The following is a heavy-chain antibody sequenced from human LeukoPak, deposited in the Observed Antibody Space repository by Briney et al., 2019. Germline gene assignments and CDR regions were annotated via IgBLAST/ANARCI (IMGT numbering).Heavy chain of an antibody. CDR2: IYYSGST. CDR3: ARHSYDFWSGFHY. Sequence: SETLSLTCTVSGGSFSSGSYYWDWIRQPPGKGLEWIGSIYYSGSTYYNPSLKSRVTISVDTSKNQFSLKLSSVTAADTALYYCARHSYDFWSGFHYWGQGTLVTVSS. J-gene: IGHJ4*02. V-gene: IGHV4-39*01. CDR1: GGSFSSGSYY. D-gene: IGHD3-3*01.